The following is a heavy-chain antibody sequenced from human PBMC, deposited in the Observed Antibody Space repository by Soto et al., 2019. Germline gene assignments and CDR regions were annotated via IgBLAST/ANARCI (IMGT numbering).Heavy chain of an antibody. J-gene: IGHJ3*02. V-gene: IGHV3-23*01. Sequence: EVQLLESGGGLVQPGGSLRLSCAASGFTFSSYAMSWVRQAPGKGLEWVSAISGSGGSTYYAYPVKGRFTISRDNTKNTLYLQMNSLRAEDTAVYYCAKDLGRITMIVVVINDAFDIWGQGTMVTVSS. D-gene: IGHD3-22*01. CDR1: GFTFSSYA. CDR2: ISGSGGST. CDR3: AKDLGRITMIVVVINDAFDI.